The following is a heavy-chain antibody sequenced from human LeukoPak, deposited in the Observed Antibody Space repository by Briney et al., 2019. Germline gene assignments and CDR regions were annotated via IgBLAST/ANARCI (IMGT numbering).Heavy chain of an antibody. CDR2: INHSGST. Sequence: SETLSLTCAVYGGSFSGYYWSWIRQPPGKGLEWIGEINHSGSTNYNPSLKSRVTISVDTSKNQFSLKLSSVTAADTAVYYCARVGGVGTAMAPWGQGTLVTVSS. D-gene: IGHD5-18*01. V-gene: IGHV4-34*01. J-gene: IGHJ5*02. CDR1: GGSFSGYY. CDR3: ARVGGVGTAMAP.